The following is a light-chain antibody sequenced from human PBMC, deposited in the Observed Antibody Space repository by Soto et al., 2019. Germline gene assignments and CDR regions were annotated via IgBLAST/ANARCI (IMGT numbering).Light chain of an antibody. J-gene: IGLJ1*01. V-gene: IGLV2-14*01. CDR1: SSDVGGYNY. CDR3: SSYTSSSIDYV. CDR2: EVS. Sequence: QSVLTQPASVSGSPGQSITISCTGTSSDVGGYNYVSWYQHHPGKAPKLMMYEVSNRPSGVSNRFSGSKSGNTASLTISGLQAEDEADYYCSSYTSSSIDYVFGTGTKLTVL.